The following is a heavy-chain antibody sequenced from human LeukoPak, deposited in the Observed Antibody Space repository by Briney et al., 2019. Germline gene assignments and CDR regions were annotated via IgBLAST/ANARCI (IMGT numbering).Heavy chain of an antibody. J-gene: IGHJ4*02. D-gene: IGHD3-22*01. V-gene: IGHV4-34*01. Sequence: PSETLCLTCAVYGGSFSGYYWSWIRQPPGKGLEWIGEINHSGSTNYNPSLKSRVTISVDTSKNRFSLKLSSVTAADTAVYYCARFSTDYYDSSGYYQWGQGTLVTVSS. CDR2: INHSGST. CDR3: ARFSTDYYDSSGYYQ. CDR1: GGSFSGYY.